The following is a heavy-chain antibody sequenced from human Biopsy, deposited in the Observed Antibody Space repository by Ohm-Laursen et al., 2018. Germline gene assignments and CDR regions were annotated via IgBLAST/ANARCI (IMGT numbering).Heavy chain of an antibody. CDR3: VAYPSSGFFENNDDFAMDV. D-gene: IGHD6-19*01. J-gene: IGHJ6*02. CDR1: GGTFGNYA. CDR2: IITVSGTA. Sequence: SSVKVSCKFSGGTFGNYAINWVRQAPGHGLEWMGGIITVSGTAGYAERFQGRVTITADVTTTTAYMDLSGLRSEDTAVYYCVAYPSSGFFENNDDFAMDVWGQGTTVIVSS. V-gene: IGHV1-69*01.